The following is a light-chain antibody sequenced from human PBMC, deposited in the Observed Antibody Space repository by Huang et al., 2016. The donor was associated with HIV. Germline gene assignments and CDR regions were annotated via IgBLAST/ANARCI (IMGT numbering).Light chain of an antibody. J-gene: IGKJ1*01. CDR1: KSVSSF. CDR2: TAS. Sequence: DIQMTQSPSSLSASVGDRVTITCRASKSVSSFLNWYQQKPGKAPKLLIYTASDWEGGVPLRFSGSGSETEFTLTINNLQPEDFATYYCQQSYSATFGQGTKVEI. CDR3: QQSYSAT. V-gene: IGKV1-39*01.